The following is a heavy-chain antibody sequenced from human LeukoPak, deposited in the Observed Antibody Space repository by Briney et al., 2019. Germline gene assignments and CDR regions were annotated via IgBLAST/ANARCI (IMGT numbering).Heavy chain of an antibody. D-gene: IGHD3-10*01. CDR3: ARGGSMVRGVIPGSAYYYYYMDV. J-gene: IGHJ6*03. CDR2: MNPNSGNT. Sequence: ASVKVSCKASGYTFTSYDINWVRQATGQGLEWMGWMNPNSGNTGYAQKFQGRVTITRNTSISTAYMELSSLRSEDTAVYYCARGGSMVRGVIPGSAYYYYYMDVWGKGTTVTISS. V-gene: IGHV1-8*03. CDR1: GYTFTSYD.